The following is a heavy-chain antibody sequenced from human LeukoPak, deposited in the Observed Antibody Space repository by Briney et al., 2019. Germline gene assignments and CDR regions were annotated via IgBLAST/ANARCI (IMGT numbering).Heavy chain of an antibody. Sequence: SETLSLTCAVYGGSFSGYYWSWIRQPPGKGLEWIGEINHSGSTNYNPSLKSRVTISVGTSKNQFSLKLSSVTAADTAVYYCARGNYYDSSGYSSYYFDYWGQGTLVTVSS. CDR3: ARGNYYDSSGYSSYYFDY. CDR2: INHSGST. V-gene: IGHV4-34*01. CDR1: GGSFSGYY. D-gene: IGHD3-22*01. J-gene: IGHJ4*02.